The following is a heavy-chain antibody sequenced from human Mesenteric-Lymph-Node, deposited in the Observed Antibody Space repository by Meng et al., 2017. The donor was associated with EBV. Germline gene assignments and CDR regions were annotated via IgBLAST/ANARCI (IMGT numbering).Heavy chain of an antibody. CDR1: RGSISSHY. D-gene: IGHD3-3*01. CDR3: ARDHSSGYGFWSTYSVFDP. V-gene: IGHV4-59*11. J-gene: IGHJ5*02. Sequence: QVQLQESGPGLEKPSETPSLTRTVSRGSISSHYWGWIRQSAGKGLEWIGQIDYSGTTKYNPSLKSRVTLSVDTSKNQLSLRLTSVTAADTAIYYCARDHSSGYGFWSTYSVFDPWGQGTLRSVSS. CDR2: IDYSGTT.